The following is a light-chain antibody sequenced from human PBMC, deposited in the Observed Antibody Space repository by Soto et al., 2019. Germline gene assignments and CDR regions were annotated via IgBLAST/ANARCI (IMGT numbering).Light chain of an antibody. CDR3: QQYATSPRT. V-gene: IGKV3-20*01. CDR1: QGVSRNF. Sequence: ENVLTQSPGTLSLSLGERATLSCRASQGVSRNFLAWYQQRPGQAVRLLISSASKRATGIPDRFSGSGSGTDFTLTISRLEPEDFAVYYCQQYATSPRTFGQGTKLEIK. CDR2: SAS. J-gene: IGKJ2*02.